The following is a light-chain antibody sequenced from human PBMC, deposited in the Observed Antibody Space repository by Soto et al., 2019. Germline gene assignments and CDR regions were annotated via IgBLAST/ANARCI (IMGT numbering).Light chain of an antibody. V-gene: IGLV2-14*01. J-gene: IGLJ2*01. Sequence: QSALTQPASVSGSPGQSITISCTGTSSDVGGYKYVSWYQQLPGKPPKLMIYDVSKRPSGVSTRFSGSKSGNTASLTISGLQAEDEADYYCCSYTSGTTLVVFGGGTKVTVL. CDR2: DVS. CDR1: SSDVGGYKY. CDR3: CSYTSGTTLVV.